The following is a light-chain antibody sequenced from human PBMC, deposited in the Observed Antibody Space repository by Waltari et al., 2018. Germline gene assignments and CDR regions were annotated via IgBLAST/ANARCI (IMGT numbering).Light chain of an antibody. CDR3: AAWDDSLNALV. V-gene: IGLV1-44*01. CDR1: SSNIGSTP. Sequence: QSVLTQPPSASGTPGQSVTISCSGSSSNIGSTPVQWYQHLPGTAPKLLIFSDSQRPSGVPDRFSGSKSGSSASLAISGLQSYDESLFYCAAWDDSLNALVFGGGTQLTVL. J-gene: IGLJ2*01. CDR2: SDS.